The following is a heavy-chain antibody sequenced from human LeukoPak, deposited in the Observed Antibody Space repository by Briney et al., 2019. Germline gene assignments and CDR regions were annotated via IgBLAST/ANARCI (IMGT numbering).Heavy chain of an antibody. CDR1: GFTFSSFA. V-gene: IGHV3-23*01. CDR3: TKGHYYGSGSYWV. CDR2: INFSGGTT. Sequence: GGSLRLSCAASGFTFSSFAMSWVRQAPGKGLEWVSAINFSGGTTYYADSVKGRFTISRDNFKNTLYLQMNGLRADDTAVYYCTKGHYYGSGSYWVWGQGTLVTVSS. J-gene: IGHJ4*02. D-gene: IGHD3-10*01.